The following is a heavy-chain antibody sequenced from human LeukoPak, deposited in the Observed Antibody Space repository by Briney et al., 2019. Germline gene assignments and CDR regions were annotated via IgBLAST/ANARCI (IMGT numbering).Heavy chain of an antibody. CDR1: GYTFTGYY. CDR3: AKDLRILWFGELSRGFDP. V-gene: IGHV1-2*02. J-gene: IGHJ5*02. Sequence: ASVKVSCKASGYTFTGYYMHWVRQAPGQGLEWMGWINPNSGGTNYAQKFQGRVTMTRDTSISTAYMELSRLRSDDTAVYYCAKDLRILWFGELSRGFDPWGQGTLVTVSS. D-gene: IGHD3-10*01. CDR2: INPNSGGT.